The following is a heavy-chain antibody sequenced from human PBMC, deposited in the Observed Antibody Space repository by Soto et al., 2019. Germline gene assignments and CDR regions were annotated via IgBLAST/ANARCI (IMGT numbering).Heavy chain of an antibody. J-gene: IGHJ4*02. CDR2: IYSGGST. CDR1: GFTVSSNF. Sequence: EVQLVETGGGLIQPGGSLRLSCAASGFTVSSNFMSWVRQAPGKGLEWVSIIYSGGSTYYADSVKGRFPISKDNSKNMLYLHMKILRGEDTVVYYCARGSMYYDFWSGYTDYWGQGTLVTVSS. V-gene: IGHV3-53*02. CDR3: ARGSMYYDFWSGYTDY. D-gene: IGHD3-3*01.